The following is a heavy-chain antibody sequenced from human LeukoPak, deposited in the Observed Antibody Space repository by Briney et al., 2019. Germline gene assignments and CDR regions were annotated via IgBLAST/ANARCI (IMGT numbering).Heavy chain of an antibody. V-gene: IGHV4-59*12. CDR3: ARVRAAAAGLVDY. CDR2: IHYTGST. CDR1: GGSMSDYY. J-gene: IGHJ4*02. Sequence: SETLSLTCSVSGGSMSDYYWTWIRQSPGKGLEWIAYIHYTGSTNLNPSLKSRVTISVDTSKNQFSLKLSSVTAADTAVYYCARVRAAAAGLVDYWGQGTLVTVSS. D-gene: IGHD6-13*01.